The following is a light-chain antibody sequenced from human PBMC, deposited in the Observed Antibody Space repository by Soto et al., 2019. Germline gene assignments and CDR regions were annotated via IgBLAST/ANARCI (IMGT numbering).Light chain of an antibody. Sequence: NFMLTQPHSVSESPGKTVTISCTRSSGSIASSYVQWHQQRPGSAPTTVIYEDNQRPSGVPDRFSGSIDSSSNSASLTIFGLTTEDEDDSYCQSYDSNNQVFGGGTQLTVL. CDR1: SGSIASSY. CDR2: EDN. CDR3: QSYDSNNQV. V-gene: IGLV6-57*04. J-gene: IGLJ2*01.